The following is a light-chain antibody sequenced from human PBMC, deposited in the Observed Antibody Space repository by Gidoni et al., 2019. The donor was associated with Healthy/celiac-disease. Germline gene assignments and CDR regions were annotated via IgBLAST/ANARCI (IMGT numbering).Light chain of an antibody. CDR2: DAS. V-gene: IGKV1-9*01. CDR1: QGISSY. Sequence: DIQLTQSPSFLSASIGDRVTITCRASQGISSYLSWYQQKPGKAPKLLIYDASTLQRGVSTKFSGSGSGTEFTLTISSLQPEDFANYYCQQLISSPLTFGGXTKVEIK. CDR3: QQLISSPLT. J-gene: IGKJ4*01.